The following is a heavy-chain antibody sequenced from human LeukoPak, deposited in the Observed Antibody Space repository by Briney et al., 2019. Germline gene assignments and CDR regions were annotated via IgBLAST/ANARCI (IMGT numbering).Heavy chain of an antibody. Sequence: SETLSLTCTVSSDSISSSYWSWIRQPPGKGLEWIGDIYYSGSTNYNPSLKSRVAISVDTSKNQYSLKLNSVTAADTAAYYCARGYCSSTICFQYFHHWGQGTLVTVSS. CDR2: IYYSGST. D-gene: IGHD2-2*01. CDR1: SDSISSSY. J-gene: IGHJ1*01. V-gene: IGHV4-59*01. CDR3: ARGYCSSTICFQYFHH.